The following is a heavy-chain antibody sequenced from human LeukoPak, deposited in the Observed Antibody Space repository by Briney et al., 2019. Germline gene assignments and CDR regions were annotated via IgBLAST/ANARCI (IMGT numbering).Heavy chain of an antibody. D-gene: IGHD1-26*01. V-gene: IGHV3-9*01. CDR3: AKDFGYSGSSNYFDY. Sequence: GGSLRLSCAASGFTFDDYAMHWVRQAPGKGLEWVSGISWNSGSIGYADSVKGRFTISRDNAKNSLYLQMNSLRAEDTALYYCAKDFGYSGSSNYFDYWGQGTLVTVSS. CDR1: GFTFDDYA. J-gene: IGHJ4*02. CDR2: ISWNSGSI.